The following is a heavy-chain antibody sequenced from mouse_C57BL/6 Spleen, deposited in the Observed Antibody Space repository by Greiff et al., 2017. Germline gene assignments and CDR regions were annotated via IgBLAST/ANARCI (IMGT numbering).Heavy chain of an antibody. J-gene: IGHJ4*01. CDR2: ISYDGSN. CDR3: AGASYYYGRNDAMDY. CDR1: GYSITSGYY. Sequence: ESGPGLVKPSQSLSLTCSVTGYSITSGYYWNWIRQFPGNKLEWMGYISYDGSNNYNPSLKNRISITRDTSKNQFFLKLNSVTTEDTATYYCAGASYYYGRNDAMDYWGQGTSVTVSS. D-gene: IGHD1-1*01. V-gene: IGHV3-6*01.